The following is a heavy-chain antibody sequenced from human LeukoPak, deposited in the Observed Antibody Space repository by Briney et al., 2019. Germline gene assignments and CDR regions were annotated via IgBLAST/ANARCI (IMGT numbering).Heavy chain of an antibody. D-gene: IGHD6-13*01. J-gene: IGHJ6*01. CDR2: ISNDGSNE. Sequence: GGSLRLSCAATGFTFSYFGMHWVRQAPGKGLEWVAVISNDGSNENYADPVKGRFTISRDNAKNSLYLQMNSLRAEDTAVYYCARDSIAAAGTFPYYYYGMDVWGQGTTVTVSS. CDR3: ARDSIAAAGTFPYYYYGMDV. CDR1: GFTFSYFG. V-gene: IGHV3-30*03.